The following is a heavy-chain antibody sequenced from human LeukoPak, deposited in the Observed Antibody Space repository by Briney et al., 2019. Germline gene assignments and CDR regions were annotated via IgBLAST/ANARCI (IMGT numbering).Heavy chain of an antibody. D-gene: IGHD6-19*01. CDR1: GYTLISYN. Sequence: ASVKVSCKASGYTLISYNMHWLRQAPGQGLEWMGVINRRGGSSSHAQKFQGRVTMTRDTSTSTVYMELSSLRSDDTAVYYCARDQAGTYYFDYWGQGTLVTVSS. CDR2: INRRGGSS. J-gene: IGHJ4*02. CDR3: ARDQAGTYYFDY. V-gene: IGHV1-46*01.